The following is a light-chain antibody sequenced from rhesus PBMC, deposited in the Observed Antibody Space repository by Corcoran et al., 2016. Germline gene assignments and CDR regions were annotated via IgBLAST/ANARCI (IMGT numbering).Light chain of an antibody. CDR2: DAS. J-gene: IGKJ1*01. CDR1: QGISKY. Sequence: DIQMTQSPSSLSAPVGDTVTITCQASQGISKYLAWYQQKPRKAPTLLIYDASTLQSGVPSRFSGSGSVTEITLTISSLQPEDFATYYCQQHNSYPPTFGQGTKVEIK. V-gene: IGKV1-25*01. CDR3: QQHNSYPPT.